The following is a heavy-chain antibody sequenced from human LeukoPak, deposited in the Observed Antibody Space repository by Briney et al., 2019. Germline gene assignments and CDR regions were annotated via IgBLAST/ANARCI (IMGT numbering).Heavy chain of an antibody. CDR3: ARGRLSRYNWFDP. Sequence: SETLSLTCTVSGYSISSGYYWGWIRQPPGKGLEWIGSIYHSGSTYYNPSLKSRGTISVDTSKNQFSLKLSSVTAADTAVYYCARGRLSRYNWFDPWGQGTLVTVSS. CDR1: GYSISSGYY. CDR2: IYHSGST. D-gene: IGHD3-16*02. V-gene: IGHV4-38-2*02. J-gene: IGHJ5*02.